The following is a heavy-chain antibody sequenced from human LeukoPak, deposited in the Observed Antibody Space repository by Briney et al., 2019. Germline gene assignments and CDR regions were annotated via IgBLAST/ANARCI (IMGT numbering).Heavy chain of an antibody. Sequence: GGSLRLSCSASGFTFSSYAMHWVRQAPGKGLEYVSAISSNGVSTYYADSVKGRFTISRDNSKNTLYLQMSSLRAEDTAVYYCVRHMVRGIVVNEYFQHWGQGTLVTVSS. J-gene: IGHJ1*01. CDR3: VRHMVRGIVVNEYFQH. V-gene: IGHV3-64D*06. CDR2: ISSNGVST. CDR1: GFTFSSYA. D-gene: IGHD3-10*01.